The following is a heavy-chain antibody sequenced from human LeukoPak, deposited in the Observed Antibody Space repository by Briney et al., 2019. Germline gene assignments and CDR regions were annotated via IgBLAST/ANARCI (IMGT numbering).Heavy chain of an antibody. J-gene: IGHJ4*02. CDR3: VRDEKKRGGDY. D-gene: IGHD3-16*01. V-gene: IGHV3-7*01. Sequence: GGSLRLSCAASGFTFSTYWMRWVRQSPGKGLEWVANMSPDGSGKYYADSVRGRFTISRDNAKNSFYLQMNSLRVEDTAVYYCVRDEKKRGGDYWGQGTLVTVST. CDR1: GFTFSTYW. CDR2: MSPDGSGK.